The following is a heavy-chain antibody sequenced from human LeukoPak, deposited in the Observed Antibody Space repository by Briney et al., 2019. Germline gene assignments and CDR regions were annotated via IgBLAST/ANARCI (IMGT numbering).Heavy chain of an antibody. Sequence: PGGSLTLSCTASGFTFSSYSMHWVRQAPGKGLEYVSSSSNGGSTYYAHSVKGRFTISRDNSKNTLYLKMGNLRAEDLAVYYCARATETRGYCDYMVVWGKGTTVTVCS. D-gene: IGHD4-11*01. CDR2: SSNGGST. CDR3: ARATETRGYCDYMVV. V-gene: IGHV3-64*01. J-gene: IGHJ6*03. CDR1: GFTFSSYS.